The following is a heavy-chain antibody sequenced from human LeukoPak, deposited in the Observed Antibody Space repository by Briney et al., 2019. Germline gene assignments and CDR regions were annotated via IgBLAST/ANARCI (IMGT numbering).Heavy chain of an antibody. D-gene: IGHD2-8*02. J-gene: IGHJ4*02. Sequence: SETLSLTCTVSGGSIGSFYWNWIRQPPGKGLEWIGYVYSSGNTNYSPSLKSRVIISVDTSKNQFSLKLSSVTAADTAVYYCARGGVLLGIDYWGQGTLVTVSS. CDR1: GGSIGSFY. CDR2: VYSSGNT. V-gene: IGHV4-59*01. CDR3: ARGGVLLGIDY.